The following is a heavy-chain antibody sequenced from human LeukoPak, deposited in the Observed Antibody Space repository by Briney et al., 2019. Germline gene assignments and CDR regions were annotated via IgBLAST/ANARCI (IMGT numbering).Heavy chain of an antibody. CDR3: ARDRQTFYDYVGGNYRFYVDY. J-gene: IGHJ4*02. CDR2: IFTSGST. Sequence: PSETLSLTCTVSGGSISGSISSCYWSWIRQPAGKGLEWIGRIFTSGSTNYNPSLKSRVTMSVDTSKNQFSLKMSSVTAADTAVYYCARDRQTFYDYVGGNYRFYVDYWGQGTLVTVSS. CDR1: GGSISGSISSCY. V-gene: IGHV4-4*07. D-gene: IGHD3-16*02.